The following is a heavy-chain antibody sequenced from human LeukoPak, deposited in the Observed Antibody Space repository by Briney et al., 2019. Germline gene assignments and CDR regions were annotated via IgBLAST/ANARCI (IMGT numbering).Heavy chain of an antibody. Sequence: SVTVSCTASGGTFSSYAISWVRQAPGQGLEWMGGIIPIFGTANYAQKFQGRVTITADESTSTAYMELSSLRSGDTAVYYCARRRADSSGYYHGFDYWGQGTLVTVSS. J-gene: IGHJ4*02. CDR2: IIPIFGTA. V-gene: IGHV1-69*13. CDR3: ARRRADSSGYYHGFDY. CDR1: GGTFSSYA. D-gene: IGHD3-22*01.